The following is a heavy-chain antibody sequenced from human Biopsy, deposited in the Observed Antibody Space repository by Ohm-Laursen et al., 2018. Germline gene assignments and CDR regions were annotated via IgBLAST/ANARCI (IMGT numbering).Heavy chain of an antibody. J-gene: IGHJ5*02. D-gene: IGHD3-22*01. CDR3: TRGGYYYDSLAYYYWFDP. Sequence: SSVKVSCKASGYTFTGYHVHWVRQAPGQGLEWMGWINAKTGDTNYAQKFQGRVTMTRDGSISTAYVDLSSLRSDDTAVYYCTRGGYYYDSLAYYYWFDPWGQGTLVTVSS. CDR1: GYTFTGYH. V-gene: IGHV1-2*02. CDR2: INAKTGDT.